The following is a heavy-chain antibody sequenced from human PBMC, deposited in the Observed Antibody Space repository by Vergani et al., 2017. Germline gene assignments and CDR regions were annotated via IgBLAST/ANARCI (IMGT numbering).Heavy chain of an antibody. J-gene: IGHJ5*02. V-gene: IGHV4-38-2*02. CDR3: ARHAGQQWLVTYNWFDP. D-gene: IGHD6-19*01. CDR2: IYHSGST. Sequence: QVQLQESGPGLVKPSETLSLTCTVSGGSISSGYYWGWIRQPPGKGLEWIGSIYHSGSTYYNPSLKSRVTISVDTSKNQFSLKRSSVTAADTAGYYCARHAGQQWLVTYNWFDPWGQGTLVTVSS. CDR1: GGSISSGYY.